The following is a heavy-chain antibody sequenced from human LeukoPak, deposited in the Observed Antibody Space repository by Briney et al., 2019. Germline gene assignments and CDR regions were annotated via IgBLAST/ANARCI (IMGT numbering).Heavy chain of an antibody. CDR3: ARGRAAAGTGIDP. D-gene: IGHD6-13*01. Sequence: ASVKVPCKESGYTFTSYYMHWVRQAPGQGLEWIGIINPSGGSTSYAQKFQGRVTMTRDTSTSTVYMELSSLRSEDTAVYYCARGRAAAGTGIDPWGQGTLVTVSS. J-gene: IGHJ5*02. CDR2: INPSGGST. V-gene: IGHV1-46*01. CDR1: GYTFTSYY.